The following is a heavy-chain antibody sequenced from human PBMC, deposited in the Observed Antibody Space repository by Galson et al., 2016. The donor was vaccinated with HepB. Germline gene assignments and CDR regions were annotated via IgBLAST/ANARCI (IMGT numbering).Heavy chain of an antibody. Sequence: SVKVSCKASGYTFTSYAMHWVRQAPGQRLEWVGWINAGNGNTKYSQKFQGRVTITRDTSASTAYMKLSSLRSEDTAVYYCARGPGNYYFDYWGQGTLVTVPS. CDR2: INAGNGNT. V-gene: IGHV1-3*01. CDR3: ARGPGNYYFDY. D-gene: IGHD1-7*01. CDR1: GYTFTSYA. J-gene: IGHJ4*02.